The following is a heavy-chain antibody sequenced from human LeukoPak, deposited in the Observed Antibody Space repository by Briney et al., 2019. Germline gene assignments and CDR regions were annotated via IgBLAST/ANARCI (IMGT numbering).Heavy chain of an antibody. CDR3: ARGVLESYFDY. CDR1: GFTFSSYW. V-gene: IGHV3-7*01. CDR2: IKQDGSEK. J-gene: IGHJ4*02. D-gene: IGHD3-3*01. Sequence: GGSLRLSCAASGFTFSSYWMSWVRQAPGKGLEWVANIKQDGSEKYYVDSVKGRFTISRDNAKNSLYLQVNSLRAEDTAVYYCARGVLESYFDYWGQGTLVSVSS.